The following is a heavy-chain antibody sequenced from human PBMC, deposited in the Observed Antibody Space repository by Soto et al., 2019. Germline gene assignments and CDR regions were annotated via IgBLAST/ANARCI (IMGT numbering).Heavy chain of an antibody. D-gene: IGHD2-15*01. V-gene: IGHV3-23*01. J-gene: IGHJ6*03. CDR1: GFTFDTYA. Sequence: GGSLRLSCAASGFTFDTYAMSWVRQAPGKGLEWVSAISGSGAKTYYADSVKGRFTISRDNSKNTLYLQMNSLRAEDTAVYHCAKLECSGGSCYSGRLVDYFYYYMDVWGKGTTVTVAS. CDR3: AKLECSGGSCYSGRLVDYFYYYMDV. CDR2: ISGSGAKT.